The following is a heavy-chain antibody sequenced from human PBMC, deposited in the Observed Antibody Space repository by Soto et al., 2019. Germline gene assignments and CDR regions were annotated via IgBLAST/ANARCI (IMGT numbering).Heavy chain of an antibody. V-gene: IGHV3-48*02. J-gene: IGHJ6*02. CDR3: ARESLWVPAAHIIYYYYYYGMDV. Sequence: PGGSLRLSCAASGFTFSSYSMNWVRQAPGKGLEWVSYISSSSSTIYYADSVKGRFTISRDNAKNSLYLQMNSLRDEDTAVYYCARESLWVPAAHIIYYYYYYGMDVWGQGTTVTSP. D-gene: IGHD2-2*01. CDR2: ISSSSSTI. CDR1: GFTFSSYS.